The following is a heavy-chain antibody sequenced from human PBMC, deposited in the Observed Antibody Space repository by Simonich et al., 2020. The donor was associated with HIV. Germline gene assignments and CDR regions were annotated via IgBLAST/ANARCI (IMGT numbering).Heavy chain of an antibody. CDR1: GFTFDDYA. CDR2: ISWNSGSI. CDR3: AKDKGAYYGSGSPVY. Sequence: EVQLVESGGGLVQPGRSLRLSCAASGFTFDDYAMHWVRQAPGKGLEWVEGISWNSGSIGYADSVKGRFTISRDNAKNSLYLQMNSLRAEDTALYYCAKDKGAYYGSGSPVYWGQGTLVTVSS. D-gene: IGHD3-10*01. J-gene: IGHJ4*02. V-gene: IGHV3-9*01.